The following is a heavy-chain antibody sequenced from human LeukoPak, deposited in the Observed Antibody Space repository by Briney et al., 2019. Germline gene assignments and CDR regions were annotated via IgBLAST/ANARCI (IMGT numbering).Heavy chain of an antibody. CDR3: ARDSTSWKNWFDP. CDR1: GGSMSGYY. D-gene: IGHD2-2*01. CDR2: IYYNGNT. V-gene: IGHV4-59*01. Sequence: SETLSLTCTVSGGSMSGYYWRWIRQPPGKGLEWIGYIYYNGNTNYSPSLKSRVTISIDTSKNQLSLKLSSVTAADTAVYYCARDSTSWKNWFDPWGQGILVTVSS. J-gene: IGHJ5*02.